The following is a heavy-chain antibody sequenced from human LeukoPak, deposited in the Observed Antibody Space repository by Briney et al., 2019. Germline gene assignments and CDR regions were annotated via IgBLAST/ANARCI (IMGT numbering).Heavy chain of an antibody. CDR1: GFTFSSYA. J-gene: IGHJ6*02. CDR2: ISSNGGST. CDR3: AREVVAATTYYYGMDV. D-gene: IGHD2-15*01. V-gene: IGHV3-64*01. Sequence: PGGSLRLSCAASGFTFSSYAMHWVRQAPGKGLEYVSAISSNGGSTYYANSVKGRFTISRDNSKNTLYLQMNSLRAEDTAVYYCAREVVAATTYYYGMDVWGQGTTVTVSS.